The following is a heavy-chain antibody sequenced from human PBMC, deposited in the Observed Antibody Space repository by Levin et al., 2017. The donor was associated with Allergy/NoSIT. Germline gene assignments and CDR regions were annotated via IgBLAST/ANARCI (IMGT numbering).Heavy chain of an antibody. Sequence: ASVKVSCKASGYTFTGYYMHWVRQAPGQGLEWMGWINPNSGGTNYAQKFQGRVTMTRDTSISTAYMELSRLRSDDTAVYYCARDLRGYYDSSGYYPYFDYWGQGTLVTVSS. CDR1: GYTFTGYY. CDR3: ARDLRGYYDSSGYYPYFDY. D-gene: IGHD3-22*01. CDR2: INPNSGGT. J-gene: IGHJ4*02. V-gene: IGHV1-2*02.